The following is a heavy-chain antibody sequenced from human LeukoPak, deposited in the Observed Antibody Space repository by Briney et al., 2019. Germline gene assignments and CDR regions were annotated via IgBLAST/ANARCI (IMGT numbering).Heavy chain of an antibody. CDR1: GFTFSSYW. Sequence: GGSLRLSCAASGFTFSSYWMSWVRQAPGKGLEWVSAISGSGGSTYYADSVKGRFTISRDNSKNTLYLQMNSLRAEDTAVYYCARGSGYCGGDCYSRYFDYWGQGTLVTVSS. J-gene: IGHJ4*02. V-gene: IGHV3-23*01. CDR2: ISGSGGST. CDR3: ARGSGYCGGDCYSRYFDY. D-gene: IGHD2-21*02.